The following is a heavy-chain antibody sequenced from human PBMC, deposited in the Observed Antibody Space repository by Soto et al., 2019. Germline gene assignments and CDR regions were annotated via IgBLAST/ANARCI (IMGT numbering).Heavy chain of an antibody. CDR2: KSHSGIR. CDR1: GGSISSGDYY. CDR3: ARYYFDSARYNYFDT. V-gene: IGHV4-30-4*01. J-gene: IGHJ5*02. Sequence: PSETLSLTCTVSGGSISSGDYYWGWIRQPPGRGLEWIGYKSHSGIRYDNPSLQSRLTISVDASKNQFSLELSSVTAADTAVYYCARYYFDSARYNYFDTWGLGTLVTVS. D-gene: IGHD3-10*01.